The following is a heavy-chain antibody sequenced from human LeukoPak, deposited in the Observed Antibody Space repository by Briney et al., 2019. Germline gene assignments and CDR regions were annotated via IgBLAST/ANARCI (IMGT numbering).Heavy chain of an antibody. J-gene: IGHJ4*02. CDR3: ARDFLDFWSGYFWPQVIDY. CDR1: GFTFSSYW. Sequence: GGSLRLSCAASGFTFSSYWMSWVRQAPGKGLEWVANIKQDGSEKYYVDSVKGRFTISRDNAKNSLYLQMNSLRAEDTAVYYCARDFLDFWSGYFWPQVIDYWGQGTLVTVSS. CDR2: IKQDGSEK. D-gene: IGHD3-3*01. V-gene: IGHV3-7*01.